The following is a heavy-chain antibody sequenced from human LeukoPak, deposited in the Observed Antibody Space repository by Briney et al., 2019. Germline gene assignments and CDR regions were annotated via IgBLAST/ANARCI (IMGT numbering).Heavy chain of an antibody. CDR1: GGSISSYY. V-gene: IGHV4-59*01. J-gene: IGHJ5*01. CDR3: ASSATNNWLDY. D-gene: IGHD6-25*01. Sequence: PSETLSLTCTVSGGSISSYYWSWIRQPPGKGLELIGYIYYRGSTNYNPSPKSRVTISVDTSKNQFSLKLTSVTAADTAVYYCASSATNNWLDYWGQGTLVTVSS. CDR2: IYYRGST.